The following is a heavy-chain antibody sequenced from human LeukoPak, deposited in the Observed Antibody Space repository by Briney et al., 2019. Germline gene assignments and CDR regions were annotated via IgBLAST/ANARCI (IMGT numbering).Heavy chain of an antibody. Sequence: GGSLRLSCAASGFTFSSYGMHWVRQAPGKGPEWVAVISYDGSNKYYADSVKGRFTISRDNSKNTLYLQMNSLRAEDTAVYYCAKARVVTAITNAFDIWGQGTMVTVSS. D-gene: IGHD2-21*02. CDR3: AKARVVTAITNAFDI. CDR1: GFTFSSYG. CDR2: ISYDGSNK. J-gene: IGHJ3*02. V-gene: IGHV3-30*18.